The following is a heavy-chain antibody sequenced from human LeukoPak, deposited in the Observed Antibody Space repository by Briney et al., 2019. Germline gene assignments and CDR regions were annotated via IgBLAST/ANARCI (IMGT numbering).Heavy chain of an antibody. V-gene: IGHV3-7*01. J-gene: IGHJ4*02. CDR3: ARGLSGVTGYTYGRGIDY. CDR2: IKKDGSEK. CDR1: GFIFSNYG. D-gene: IGHD5-18*01. Sequence: GGSLRLSCAASGFIFSNYGMHWVREAPGKGLEWVANIKKDGSEKYYVGSVKGRFTISRDNARPSLYLQMNSLRAEDTAVYYCARGLSGVTGYTYGRGIDYWGQGTLVTVSS.